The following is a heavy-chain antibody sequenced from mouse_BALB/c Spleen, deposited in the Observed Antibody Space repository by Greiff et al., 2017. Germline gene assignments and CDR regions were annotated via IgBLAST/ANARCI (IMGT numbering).Heavy chain of an antibody. CDR1: GYTFTSYW. Sequence: QVQLQQSGAELVKPGASVKLSCKASGYTFTSYWMHWVKQRPGQGLEWIGEINPSNGRTNYNEKFKSKATLTVDKSSSTAYMQLSSLTSEDSAVYYCARTGYGNYGGAMDYWGQGTSVTVSS. J-gene: IGHJ4*01. D-gene: IGHD2-10*02. CDR2: INPSNGRT. CDR3: ARTGYGNYGGAMDY. V-gene: IGHV1S81*02.